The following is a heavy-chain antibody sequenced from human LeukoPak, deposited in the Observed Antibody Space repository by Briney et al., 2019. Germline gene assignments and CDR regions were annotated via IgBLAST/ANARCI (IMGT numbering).Heavy chain of an antibody. CDR1: GFTFSSYG. D-gene: IGHD3-3*01. V-gene: IGHV3-23*01. CDR2: ISGSSGST. CDR3: AKVNDFWSGYYGALDY. Sequence: SGGPLRFSCAASGFTFSSYGMSWVRQAPGKGLEGCSAISGSSGSTYYADTVRGRFNISRDNPKNTLYLQMNSLRAEDTPVYYCAKVNDFWSGYYGALDYWGQGTLVTVSS. J-gene: IGHJ4*02.